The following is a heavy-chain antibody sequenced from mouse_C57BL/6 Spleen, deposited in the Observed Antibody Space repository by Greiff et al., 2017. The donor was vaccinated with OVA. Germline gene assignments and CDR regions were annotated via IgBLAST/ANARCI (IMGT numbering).Heavy chain of an antibody. CDR1: GYAFSSSW. CDR2: IYPGDGDT. Sequence: QVQLKQSGPELVKPGASVKISCKASGYAFSSSWMNWVKQRPGKGLEWIGRIYPGDGDTNYNGKFKGTATLTADKSSSTAYMQLSSLTSEDSAVYFCYYAMDYWGQGTSVTVSS. CDR3: YYAMDY. V-gene: IGHV1-82*01. J-gene: IGHJ4*01.